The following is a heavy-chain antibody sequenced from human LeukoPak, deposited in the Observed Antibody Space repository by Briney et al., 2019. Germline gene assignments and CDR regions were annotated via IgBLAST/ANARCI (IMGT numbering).Heavy chain of an antibody. CDR3: VKRIGTTGTGDY. Sequence: PGRSLRLSCAASGFTFSSYGMHWVRQAPGKGLEWVAVISYDGSNKYYADSVKGRFTISRDNSKNTLYLQMNSLRAEDTAVYYCVKRIGTTGTGDYWGQGTLVTVSS. V-gene: IGHV3-30*18. CDR1: GFTFSSYG. D-gene: IGHD1-1*01. J-gene: IGHJ4*02. CDR2: ISYDGSNK.